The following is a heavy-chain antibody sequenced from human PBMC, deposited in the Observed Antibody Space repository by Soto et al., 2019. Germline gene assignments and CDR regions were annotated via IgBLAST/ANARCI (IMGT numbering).Heavy chain of an antibody. V-gene: IGHV4-31*03. D-gene: IGHD3-10*01. Sequence: QVQLQESGPGLVKPSQTLSLTCTVSGGSISSGGYYWSWIRQHPGKGLEWIGYIYYSWSTYYNPSLKSRVTTAVDTSKNHFSLKLSSVTAADTAVYYCARVFGFGGMDVWGQGTTVTVSS. CDR3: ARVFGFGGMDV. CDR1: GGSISSGGYY. J-gene: IGHJ6*02. CDR2: IYYSWST.